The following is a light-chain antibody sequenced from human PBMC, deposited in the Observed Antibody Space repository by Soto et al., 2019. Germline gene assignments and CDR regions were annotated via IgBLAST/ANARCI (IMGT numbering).Light chain of an antibody. V-gene: IGKV2-28*01. CDR1: QSLLHSDGYNY. CDR3: MQALQIRVE. J-gene: IGKJ1*01. Sequence: DSVMTQFPLSLSVTPGEPASISCRSSQSLLHSDGYNYLDWYVQKPGQSPQLLIYLGSNRASGDPDRFSGSGSGTDFTLNISRVEAEDVGVYYCMQALQIRVEFGQGTKVEIK. CDR2: LGS.